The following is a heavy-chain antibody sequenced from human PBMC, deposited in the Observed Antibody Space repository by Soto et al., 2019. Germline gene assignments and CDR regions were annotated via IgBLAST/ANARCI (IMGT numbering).Heavy chain of an antibody. CDR2: ISNSGIT. CDR1: GGSISSINNHFSKHY. J-gene: IGHJ5*02. D-gene: IGHD2-2*01. Sequence: SETLSLTCTVSGGSISSINNHFSKHYCSWIRLSPGKGLEWMGYISNSGITSYSPSLKSRVTVSVDTSKNQFSLRLSSVTAAATAVYYCARALWGPAGHINWSDPWGQGTPVTVSS. CDR3: ARALWGPAGHINWSDP. V-gene: IGHV4-59*11.